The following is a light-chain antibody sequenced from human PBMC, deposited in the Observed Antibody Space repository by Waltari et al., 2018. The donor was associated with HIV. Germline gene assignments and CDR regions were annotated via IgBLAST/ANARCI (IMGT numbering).Light chain of an antibody. CDR1: ALPKQY. Sequence: SYELIQPPSVSVSPGQTARITCSGDALPKQYAYWYQQKSGQAPVLVIYDDNKRPSVIPDRFSGSTSGTLATLIITRAQVEDEGDYYCYSTDTSNERLVFGGGTKLTVL. V-gene: IGLV3-10*01. J-gene: IGLJ3*02. CDR3: YSTDTSNERLV. CDR2: DDN.